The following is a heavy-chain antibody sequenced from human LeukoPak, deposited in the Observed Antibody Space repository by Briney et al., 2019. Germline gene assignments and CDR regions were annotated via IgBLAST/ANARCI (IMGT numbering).Heavy chain of an antibody. D-gene: IGHD5-18*01. Sequence: SVKVSCKASGGTFSSHTISWVRQAPEQGLEWMGRIIPLFGIVNYAQKFQDRVTITADKSTSTAYMEVSSLRSEDTAVCYCARIPSGDVDTAMVMYYHYGMDVWGQGTTVTVSS. CDR3: ARIPSGDVDTAMVMYYHYGMDV. CDR1: GGTFSSHT. V-gene: IGHV1-69*02. J-gene: IGHJ6*02. CDR2: IIPLFGIV.